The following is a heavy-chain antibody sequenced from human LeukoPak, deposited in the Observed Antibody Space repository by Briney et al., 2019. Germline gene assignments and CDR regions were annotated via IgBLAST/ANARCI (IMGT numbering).Heavy chain of an antibody. CDR1: GGTISDYY. Sequence: SETRSLTCTVSGGTISDYYWSWIRQPAGKGLEWIGRFYTSGSTNYNPSLKSRVTMSVDTSKNQFSLRLSSVTAADTAVYYCARERDYSNAYVMDVWGQGTTVTVSS. CDR3: ARERDYSNAYVMDV. V-gene: IGHV4-4*07. J-gene: IGHJ6*02. CDR2: FYTSGST. D-gene: IGHD4-11*01.